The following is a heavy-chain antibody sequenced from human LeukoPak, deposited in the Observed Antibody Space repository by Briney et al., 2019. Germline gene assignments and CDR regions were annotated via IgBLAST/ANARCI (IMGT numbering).Heavy chain of an antibody. V-gene: IGHV3-74*01. CDR1: GFSFSNYW. Sequence: QPGGSLRLSCAGSGFSFSNYWMHWVRQAPGKGLVWVSRINSDGSSTTYADSVKGRFTISRDNAKNTLYLQMNSLRAEDTAVYYCARDGVEFYNWFDPWGQGTLVTVSS. D-gene: IGHD2-21*01. CDR3: ARDGVEFYNWFDP. J-gene: IGHJ5*02. CDR2: INSDGSST.